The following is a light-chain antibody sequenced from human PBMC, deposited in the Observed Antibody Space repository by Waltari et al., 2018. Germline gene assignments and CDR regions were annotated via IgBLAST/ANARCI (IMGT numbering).Light chain of an antibody. Sequence: SYVLTPPPSVSVAPGQTARLTCGGNNLGSKTVHWSQQKPGQAPVLVVYDESDRPSGIPERFSGSNSGNTATLTISRVEAGDEADYYCQVWDSSSDHVVFGGGTKLTVL. V-gene: IGLV3-21*02. J-gene: IGLJ2*01. CDR1: NLGSKT. CDR2: DES. CDR3: QVWDSSSDHVV.